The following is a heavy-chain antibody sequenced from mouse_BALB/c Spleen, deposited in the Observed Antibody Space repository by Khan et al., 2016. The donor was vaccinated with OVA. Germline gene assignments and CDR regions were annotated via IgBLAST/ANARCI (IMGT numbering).Heavy chain of an antibody. CDR1: GFTFSSYA. D-gene: IGHD1-1*01. J-gene: IGHJ1*01. CDR2: ISSGGST. V-gene: IGHV5-6-5*01. CDR3: AIDYYYGTGYFDV. Sequence: EVELVESGGGLVKPGGSLKLSCAASGFTFSSYAMSWVRQTPEKRLEWVASISSGGSTYYPDSVKGRFTISRDNARNILYLQMSSLRSEDTAMYYCAIDYYYGTGYFDVWGAGTTVTVSS.